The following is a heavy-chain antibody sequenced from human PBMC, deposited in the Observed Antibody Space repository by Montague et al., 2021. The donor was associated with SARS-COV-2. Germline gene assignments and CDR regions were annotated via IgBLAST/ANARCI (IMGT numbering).Heavy chain of an antibody. Sequence: TLSLTCTVSIGSISSGSYYWSWIRQPAGLELEWIGRIYTSGSNNYNPSLKSRVTISVDTSRNQFSLKLSSVTAADTAVYYCARDGYSSCWNGLHWFDPWGQGTLVTVSS. CDR1: IGSISSGSYY. CDR3: ARDGYSSCWNGLHWFDP. CDR2: IYTSGSN. V-gene: IGHV4-61*02. D-gene: IGHD6-13*01. J-gene: IGHJ5*02.